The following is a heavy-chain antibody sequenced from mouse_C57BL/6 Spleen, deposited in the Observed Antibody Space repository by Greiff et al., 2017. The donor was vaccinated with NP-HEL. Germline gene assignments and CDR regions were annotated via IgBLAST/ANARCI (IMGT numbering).Heavy chain of an antibody. J-gene: IGHJ2*01. CDR2: IYPGDGDT. CDR1: GYAFSSYW. D-gene: IGHD1-1*01. V-gene: IGHV1-80*01. CDR3: ARDYGSSRAFDY. Sequence: LKESGASVTISCKASGYAFSSYWMNWVKQRPGKGLEWIGQIYPGDGDTNYNGKFKGKATLTADKSSSTAYMQLSSLTSEDSAVYFCARDYGSSRAFDYWGQGTTLTVSS.